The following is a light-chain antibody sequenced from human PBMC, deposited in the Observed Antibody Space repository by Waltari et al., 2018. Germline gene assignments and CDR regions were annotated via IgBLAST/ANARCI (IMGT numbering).Light chain of an antibody. V-gene: IGLV1-44*01. CDR3: AGWDDSLNGPV. Sequence: QSVLPPPPSASGTPGQRLTIPCSGILSNIESNTVNWYRQLPVPAHKLLIYGENQRPSGAPDRFSGSKSGTSASLASSGLHSADKADYYCAGWDDSLNGPVFGGRTKLTVL. CDR1: LSNIESNT. CDR2: GEN. J-gene: IGLJ3*02.